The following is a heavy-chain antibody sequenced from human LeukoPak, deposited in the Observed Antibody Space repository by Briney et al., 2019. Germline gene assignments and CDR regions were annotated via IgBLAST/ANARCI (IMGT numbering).Heavy chain of an antibody. CDR1: GGSISSYY. D-gene: IGHD4-17*01. V-gene: IGHV4-34*01. CDR3: ARVGDYLYDY. Sequence: PSETLSLTCTVSGGSISSYYWSWIRQPPGKGLEWIGEINHSGSTNYNPSLKSRVTISVDTSKNQFSLKLSSVTAADTAVYYCARVGDYLYDYWGQGTLVTVSS. CDR2: INHSGST. J-gene: IGHJ4*02.